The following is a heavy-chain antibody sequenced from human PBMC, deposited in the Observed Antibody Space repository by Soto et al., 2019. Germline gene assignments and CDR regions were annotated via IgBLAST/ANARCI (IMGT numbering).Heavy chain of an antibody. J-gene: IGHJ5*01. CDR1: GFTFSSYG. CDR3: ARASWIQLWFDY. CDR2: IWYDGSNK. V-gene: IGHV3-33*01. Sequence: ESGGGVVQPGRSLRLSCAASGFTFSSYGMHWVRQAPGKGLEWVAVIWYDGSNKYYADSVKGRFTISRDNSKNTLYLQMNSLRAEDTAVYYCARASWIQLWFDYWGQGTLVTVSS. D-gene: IGHD5-18*01.